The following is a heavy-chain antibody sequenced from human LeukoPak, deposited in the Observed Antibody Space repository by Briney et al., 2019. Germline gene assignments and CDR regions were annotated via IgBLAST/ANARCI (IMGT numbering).Heavy chain of an antibody. Sequence: ASVKVSCKASGYTFTGYYMHWVRQAPGQGLEWMGWINPNSGGTNYAQKFQGRVTMTRDTSISTAYMELSRLRSDDPAVYYCARGPRGSYYYYYMDVWGKGTTVTVSS. CDR2: INPNSGGT. CDR1: GYTFTGYY. D-gene: IGHD3-16*01. V-gene: IGHV1-2*02. J-gene: IGHJ6*03. CDR3: ARGPRGSYYYYYMDV.